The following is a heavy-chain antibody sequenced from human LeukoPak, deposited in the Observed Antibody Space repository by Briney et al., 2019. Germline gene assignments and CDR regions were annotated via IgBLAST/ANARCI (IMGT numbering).Heavy chain of an antibody. CDR1: GFSVSRNY. CDR2: FCSGGSA. D-gene: IGHD6-13*01. J-gene: IGHJ4*02. Sequence: PGGSLRLSCVASGFSVSRNYMCWVRQAPGKGLEWVSAFCSGGSAYYTDSVRGRFTILRDHFKNTLYLQMTNLRAEDTAVYYCATPGSGIWCFDYWGQGTLLTVSS. V-gene: IGHV3-66*01. CDR3: ATPGSGIWCFDY.